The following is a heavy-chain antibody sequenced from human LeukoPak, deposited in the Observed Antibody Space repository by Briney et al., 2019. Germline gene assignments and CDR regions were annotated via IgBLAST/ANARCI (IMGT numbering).Heavy chain of an antibody. CDR3: ASLWSLNGDFDY. Sequence: GGSLRLSCEASGFTVSSNYMSWVRQAPGWGLEWVSVIYSGGSTYYADSVKGRFTISRDNSKNTLYLQMNSLRAEDTTVYYCASLWSLNGDFDYWGQGTLVTVSS. J-gene: IGHJ4*02. CDR1: GFTVSSNY. CDR2: IYSGGST. V-gene: IGHV3-66*01. D-gene: IGHD3-3*01.